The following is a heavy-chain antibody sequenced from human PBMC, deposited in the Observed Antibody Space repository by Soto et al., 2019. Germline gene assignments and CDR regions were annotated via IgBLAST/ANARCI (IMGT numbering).Heavy chain of an antibody. CDR3: ARDRMIVVATLNSYCYGMDV. V-gene: IGHV3-33*01. J-gene: IGHJ6*02. CDR1: GFTFSSYG. D-gene: IGHD3-22*01. Sequence: QVQLVESGGGVVQPGRSLRLSCAASGFTFSSYGMHWVRQAPGKGLEWVAVIWYDGSNKYYADSVKGRFTISRDNSKNTLYLQMNSLTAEDTAVYYCARDRMIVVATLNSYCYGMDVWGQGTTVTVSS. CDR2: IWYDGSNK.